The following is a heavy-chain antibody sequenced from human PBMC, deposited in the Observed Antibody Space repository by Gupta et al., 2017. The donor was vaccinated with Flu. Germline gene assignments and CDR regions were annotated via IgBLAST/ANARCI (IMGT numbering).Heavy chain of an antibody. CDR3: ARAGIVGATIGP. CDR2: IYYSGST. V-gene: IGHV4-59*01. Sequence: WIRQPPGKGLEWIGYIYYSGSTNYNPSLKSRVTISVDTSKNQFSLKLSSVTAADTAVYYCARAGIVGATIGPWGQGTLVTVSS. D-gene: IGHD1-26*01. J-gene: IGHJ5*02.